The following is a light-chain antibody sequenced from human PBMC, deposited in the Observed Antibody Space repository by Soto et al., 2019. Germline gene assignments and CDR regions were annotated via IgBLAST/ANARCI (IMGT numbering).Light chain of an antibody. Sequence: QSALTQPASVSGSPGQSITISCTGNSSDVGGYNYVSWYQQHPGKAPKLMIYEVSNRPSGVSNRFSGSKSGNTASLTISGLQAEEEADYYCSSYTSSSTYVVFGGGTQLTVL. CDR1: SSDVGGYNY. V-gene: IGLV2-14*01. CDR2: EVS. CDR3: SSYTSSSTYVV. J-gene: IGLJ2*01.